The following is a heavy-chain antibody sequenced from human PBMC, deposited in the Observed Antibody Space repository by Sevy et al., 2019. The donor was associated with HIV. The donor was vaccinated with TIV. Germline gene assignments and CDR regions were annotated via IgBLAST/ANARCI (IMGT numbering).Heavy chain of an antibody. CDR1: GFTFSSHS. CDR2: ISSSSSYI. J-gene: IGHJ5*02. CDR3: ARDMNPIAVAGTSWFDP. D-gene: IGHD6-19*01. V-gene: IGHV3-21*01. Sequence: GGSLRLSCAASGFTFSSHSMNWVRQAPGKGLEWVSSISSSSSYIYYADSVKGRFTISRDNAKNSLYLQMNSLRAEDTAVYYCARDMNPIAVAGTSWFDPWGQGTLVTVSS.